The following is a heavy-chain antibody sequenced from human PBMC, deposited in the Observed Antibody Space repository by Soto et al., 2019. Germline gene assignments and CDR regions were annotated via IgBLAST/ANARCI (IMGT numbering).Heavy chain of an antibody. J-gene: IGHJ4*02. CDR3: VRDLGTGTDY. Sequence: SETLSLTCAVSGDSITSRSWWSWVRQAPGKGLEWIGEIYHSGASTYNPSLKSRTTMSVDPSNNHFSLKLTSVTAADTAVYFCVRDLGTGTDYWGRGTLVTVYS. V-gene: IGHV4-4*02. CDR2: IYHSGAS. CDR1: GDSITSRSW. D-gene: IGHD1-1*01.